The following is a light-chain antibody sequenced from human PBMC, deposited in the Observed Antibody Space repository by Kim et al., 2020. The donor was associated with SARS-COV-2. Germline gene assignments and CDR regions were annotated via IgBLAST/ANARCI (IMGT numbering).Light chain of an antibody. CDR1: SSDVGGYNY. V-gene: IGLV2-8*01. CDR2: EVN. Sequence: QSALTQPPSASGSPGQSVTISCTGASSDVGGYNYVSWYQQHPGKAPKLMIYEVNKRPSGVPDRFSGSKSGNTASLTVSGLQAEDEADYYCSSYAGDNKLVFGGGTQLTVL. CDR3: SSYAGDNKLV. J-gene: IGLJ3*02.